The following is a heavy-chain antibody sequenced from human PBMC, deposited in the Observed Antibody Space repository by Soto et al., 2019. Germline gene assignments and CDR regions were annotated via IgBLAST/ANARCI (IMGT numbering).Heavy chain of an antibody. Sequence: GGSLRLSCAASGFTFSSYGMHWVRQAPGKGLEWVAVIWYDGSNKYYADSVKGRFTISRDNSKNTLYLQMNSLRAEDTAVYYCARDPNSSSWYGSSYYYGMDVWGQGTTFTVSS. CDR1: GFTFSSYG. CDR3: ARDPNSSSWYGSSYYYGMDV. CDR2: IWYDGSNK. D-gene: IGHD6-13*01. V-gene: IGHV3-33*01. J-gene: IGHJ6*02.